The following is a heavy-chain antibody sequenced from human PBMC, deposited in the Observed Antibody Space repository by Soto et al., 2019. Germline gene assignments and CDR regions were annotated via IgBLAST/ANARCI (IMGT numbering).Heavy chain of an antibody. CDR3: ARVVVVPAAMYGGSYYYYMDV. D-gene: IGHD2-2*01. Sequence: QVQLVQSGAEVKKPGASVKVSCKASGYTFTSYGISWVRQAPGPGLEWMGWISAYNGNTNYAQKLQGRVTMTTDTSTSTAYMELRSLRSDDTAVYYCARVVVVPAAMYGGSYYYYMDVWGKGTTVTVSS. J-gene: IGHJ6*03. CDR1: GYTFTSYG. CDR2: ISAYNGNT. V-gene: IGHV1-18*01.